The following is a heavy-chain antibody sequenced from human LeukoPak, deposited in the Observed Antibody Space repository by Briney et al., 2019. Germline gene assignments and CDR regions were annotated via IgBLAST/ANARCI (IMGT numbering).Heavy chain of an antibody. V-gene: IGHV3-74*01. CDR3: ASFDDILTTYKDY. CDR2: INSDGSST. D-gene: IGHD3-9*01. Sequence: GGSLRLSCAASGFTFSSYWMHWVRQAPGKGLVWVSRINSDGSSTSYADSVKGRFTISRDNAKNTLYLQMNSLRAEDTAVYYCASFDDILTTYKDYWGQGTLVTVSS. J-gene: IGHJ4*02. CDR1: GFTFSSYW.